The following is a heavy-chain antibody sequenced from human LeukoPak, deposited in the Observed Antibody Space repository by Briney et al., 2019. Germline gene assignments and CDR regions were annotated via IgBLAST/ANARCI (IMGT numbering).Heavy chain of an antibody. V-gene: IGHV3-48*01. CDR3: ARDSSVCEFDV. D-gene: IGHD6-6*01. CDR1: GFTFSPYT. J-gene: IGHJ3*01. Sequence: GGSLRLSCAASGFTFSPYTMHWFRQPPGKGLEWISYINTGSATIYYAGSVKGRFTVSRDNAKNSLYLHMNSLRAEDTAVYYCARDSSVCEFDVWGQGTMVTVSS. CDR2: INTGSATI.